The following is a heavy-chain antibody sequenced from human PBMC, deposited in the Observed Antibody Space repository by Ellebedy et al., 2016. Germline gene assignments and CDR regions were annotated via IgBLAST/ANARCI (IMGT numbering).Heavy chain of an antibody. CDR2: IWYDGSNK. D-gene: IGHD3-9*01. CDR3: AREDYDILTGYGSYWYFDL. J-gene: IGHJ2*01. CDR1: GFTFSSYG. Sequence: GGSLRLSCAASGFTFSSYGMHWVRQAPGKGLEWVAVIWYDGSNKYYADSVKGRFTISRDNSKNTLYLQMNSLRAEDTAVYYCAREDYDILTGYGSYWYFDLWGRGTLVTVSS. V-gene: IGHV3-33*01.